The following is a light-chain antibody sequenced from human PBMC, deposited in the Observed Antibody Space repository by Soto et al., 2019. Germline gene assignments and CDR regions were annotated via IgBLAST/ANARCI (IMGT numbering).Light chain of an antibody. CDR1: QSVNSLH. CDR2: GAS. J-gene: IGKJ4*01. Sequence: IVLTQSPGTLSLSPGEGATLSCRASQSVNSLHFAWYQQKPGQAPRLLIYGASSRATGIPDRFSGSGSGTDFTLTISRLEPEDFAVYYCQYYSGSQTFGGGTKVEIK. V-gene: IGKV3-20*01. CDR3: QYYSGSQT.